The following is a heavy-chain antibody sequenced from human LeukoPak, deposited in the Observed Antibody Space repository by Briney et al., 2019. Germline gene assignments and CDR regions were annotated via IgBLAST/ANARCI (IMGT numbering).Heavy chain of an antibody. J-gene: IGHJ4*02. CDR2: ISSSSSYI. Sequence: PGGSLRLSCAASGFTFSSYSMNWVRQAPGKGLEWVSSISSSSSYIYYADSVKGRFTISRDNAKNSLYLQTNSLRAEDTAVYYCARARGSSSPFDYWGQGTLVTVSS. D-gene: IGHD6-6*01. CDR3: ARARGSSSPFDY. CDR1: GFTFSSYS. V-gene: IGHV3-21*01.